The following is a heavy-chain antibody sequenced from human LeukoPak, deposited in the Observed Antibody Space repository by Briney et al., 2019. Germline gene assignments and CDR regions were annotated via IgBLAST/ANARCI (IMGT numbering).Heavy chain of an antibody. D-gene: IGHD1-26*01. CDR1: GFTFSSYW. CDR3: ASEDGSSDAFDI. V-gene: IGHV3-74*01. CDR2: INSDGTST. Sequence: GGSLRLSCAASGFTFSSYWMHWVRRAPGKGLVWVSRINSDGTSTSYADSVKGRFTISRDNAKNTLYLQMNSLRAEDTAVYYCASEDGSSDAFDIWGQGTMVTVSS. J-gene: IGHJ3*02.